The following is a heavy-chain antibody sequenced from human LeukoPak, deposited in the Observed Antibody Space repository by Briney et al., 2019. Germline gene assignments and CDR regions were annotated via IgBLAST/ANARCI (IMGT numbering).Heavy chain of an antibody. D-gene: IGHD3-3*01. J-gene: IGHJ4*02. CDR3: ARTPMGGDFWSGYYTPYYFDY. Sequence: PGGSLRLSCAASGFTFSSYAMCWVRQAPGKGLEWVSAISGSGGSTYYADSVKGRFTISRDNSKNTLYLQMNSLRAEDTAVYYCARTPMGGDFWSGYYTPYYFDYWGQGTLVTVSS. V-gene: IGHV3-23*01. CDR2: ISGSGGST. CDR1: GFTFSSYA.